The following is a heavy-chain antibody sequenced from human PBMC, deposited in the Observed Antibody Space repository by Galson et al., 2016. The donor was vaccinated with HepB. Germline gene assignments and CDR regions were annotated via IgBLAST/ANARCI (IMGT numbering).Heavy chain of an antibody. CDR3: ARCGYSGYAGLDY. D-gene: IGHD5-12*01. V-gene: IGHV4-39*07. CDR1: GDSISSTNYY. CDR2: IHYSGTT. J-gene: IGHJ4*01. Sequence: SETLSLTCTVSGDSISSTNYYWAWIRQPPGKGLEWIGIIHYSGTTYYNPSLKRRLTITVATSKDQNSLKLTSMTAVDTAVYYCARCGYSGYAGLDYWGHGTLFTVSS.